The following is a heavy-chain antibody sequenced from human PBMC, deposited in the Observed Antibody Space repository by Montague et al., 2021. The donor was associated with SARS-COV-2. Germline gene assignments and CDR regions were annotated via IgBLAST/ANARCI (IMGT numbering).Heavy chain of an antibody. Sequence: PALVKPTQTLTLTCTFSGFSLSTSGVGVGWIRQPPGKALEWLALIYWDDDKRYSPSLKSRLTITKDTSKNQVVLTMTNMDPVDTATYYCAHRRPLYYYDSSLSTVDYWGQGTLVTVSS. D-gene: IGHD3-22*01. CDR3: AHRRPLYYYDSSLSTVDY. CDR1: GFSLSTSGVG. V-gene: IGHV2-5*02. CDR2: IYWDDDK. J-gene: IGHJ4*02.